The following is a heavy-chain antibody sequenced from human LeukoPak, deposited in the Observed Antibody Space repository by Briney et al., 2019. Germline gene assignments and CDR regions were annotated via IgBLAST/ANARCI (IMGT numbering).Heavy chain of an antibody. J-gene: IGHJ5*02. CDR1: GYTFTGYY. V-gene: IGHV1-2*02. D-gene: IGHD5-18*01. CDR3: ASTDTAMAQNWFDP. Sequence: ASVKVSCKASGYTFTGYYMHWVRQAPGQGLEWMGWINPNSGGTNYAQKFQGRVTMTRDTSISTAYMELSRLGSDDTAVYYCASTDTAMAQNWFDPWGQGTLVTVSS. CDR2: INPNSGGT.